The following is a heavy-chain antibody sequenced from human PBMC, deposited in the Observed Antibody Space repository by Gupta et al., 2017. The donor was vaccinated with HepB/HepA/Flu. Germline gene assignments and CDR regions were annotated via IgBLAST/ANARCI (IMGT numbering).Heavy chain of an antibody. Sequence: EVQLVESGGGLVQPGGSLRLSCEAPGFTFSPYWWSWVRQAPGKGLEWVANIKQDGSEKYYVDSVKGRFTISRDNAKNSLYLQMNSLRAEDTAVYYCARATVVTPVYWGQGTLVTVSS. CDR1: GFTFSPYW. V-gene: IGHV3-7*01. J-gene: IGHJ4*02. CDR3: ARATVVTPVY. CDR2: IKQDGSEK. D-gene: IGHD4-17*01.